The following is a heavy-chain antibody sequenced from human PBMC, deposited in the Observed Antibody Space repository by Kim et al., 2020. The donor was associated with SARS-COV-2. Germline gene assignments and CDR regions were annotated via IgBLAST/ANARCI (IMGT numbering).Heavy chain of an antibody. J-gene: IGHJ4*02. D-gene: IGHD5-18*01. CDR3: ARRGDSYGIFDY. CDR2: IYYSGRT. V-gene: IGHV4-39*01. CDR1: GGSISSSSYY. Sequence: SETLSLTCTISGGSISSSSYYWGWIRQPPGQGLEWIGSIYYSGRTYYNPSLKSRVTISVDTSKNQFSLKLSSVTAADTAVYYCARRGDSYGIFDYWGQGTLVTVSS.